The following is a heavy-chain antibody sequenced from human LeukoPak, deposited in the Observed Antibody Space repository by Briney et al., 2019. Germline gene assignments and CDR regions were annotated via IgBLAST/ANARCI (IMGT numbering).Heavy chain of an antibody. CDR3: AKDYVQSRLNDALDI. D-gene: IGHD4-11*01. CDR2: VSAGGDST. J-gene: IGHJ3*02. CDR1: GFTFSSFV. Sequence: GGSLRLSCAASGFTFSSFVMSWVRQPPGKGLEWVSTVSAGGDSTYYADSVKGRFTISRDNSKNTLCLQMNSLRAEDTAVYYCAKDYVQSRLNDALDIWGQGTMVTVSS. V-gene: IGHV3-23*01.